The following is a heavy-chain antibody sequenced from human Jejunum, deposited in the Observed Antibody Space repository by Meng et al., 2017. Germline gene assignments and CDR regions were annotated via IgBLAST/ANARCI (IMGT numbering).Heavy chain of an antibody. CDR3: ASQTSTGY. CDR2: IKSDGSST. V-gene: IGHV3-74*02. D-gene: IGHD2-2*01. J-gene: IGHJ4*02. CDR1: GFTFSSYW. Sequence: VHLVESGGGVVQPGGSLRLSCAVSGFTFSSYWMHWVRQAPGKGLVWVAHIKSDGSSTNYADSVKGRFTISRDNARNTLYLQMNSLTAEDTAVYYCASQTSTGYWGQGTLVTVSS.